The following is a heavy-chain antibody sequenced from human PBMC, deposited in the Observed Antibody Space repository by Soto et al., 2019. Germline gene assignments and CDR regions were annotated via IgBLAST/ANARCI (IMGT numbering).Heavy chain of an antibody. CDR1: GFTFSSYG. CDR2: ISGDGRDT. Sequence: QVQLVESGGGVVQPERSLRLSCAASGFTFSSYGMHWVRQAPGKGLELVAAISGDGRDTYYGDSVKGRLTISRDNSRKTLYVQMNILRGEDTAVYYCVQGMAVARQWLGYWGQGTLVTVSS. V-gene: IGHV3-30*18. D-gene: IGHD6-19*01. J-gene: IGHJ4*02. CDR3: VQGMAVARQWLGY.